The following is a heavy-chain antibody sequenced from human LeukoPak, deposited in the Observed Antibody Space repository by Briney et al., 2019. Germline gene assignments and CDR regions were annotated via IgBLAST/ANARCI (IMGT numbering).Heavy chain of an antibody. CDR2: IIPIFGTA. D-gene: IGHD6-13*01. CDR3: ARDSSWDTSEYVQH. CDR1: GGTFSSYA. Sequence: SVKVSCKASGGTFSSYAISWVRQAPGQGLEWMGRIIPIFGTANYAQKFQGRVTITTDESTSTAYMELSSLRSEDTAVYYCARDSSWDTSEYVQHWGQGTLVTVSS. V-gene: IGHV1-69*05. J-gene: IGHJ1*01.